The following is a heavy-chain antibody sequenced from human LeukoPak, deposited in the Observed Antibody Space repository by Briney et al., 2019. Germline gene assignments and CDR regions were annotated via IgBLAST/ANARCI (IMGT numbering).Heavy chain of an antibody. CDR1: GGSISSYY. Sequence: PSETLSLTCTVSGGSISSYYRSWIRQPPGKGLEWIGYIYYSGSTNYNPSLKSRVTISVDTSKNQFSLKLSSVTAADTAVYYCARASVLRFLEWPYYMDVWGKGTTVTVSS. CDR2: IYYSGST. D-gene: IGHD3-3*01. V-gene: IGHV4-59*01. CDR3: ARASVLRFLEWPYYMDV. J-gene: IGHJ6*03.